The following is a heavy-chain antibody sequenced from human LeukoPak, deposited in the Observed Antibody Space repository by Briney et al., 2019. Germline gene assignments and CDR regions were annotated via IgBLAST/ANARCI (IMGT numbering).Heavy chain of an antibody. D-gene: IGHD1-26*01. CDR2: INPSGGST. J-gene: IGHJ4*02. CDR3: ARSSIVGATPPGY. Sequence: ASVKVSCKASGYTFTSYYMHWVRQAPGQGLEWMGIINPSGGSTSYAQKFQGRVTMTRDTSISTAYMELSRLRSDDTAVYYCARSSIVGATPPGYWGQGTLVTVSS. V-gene: IGHV1-46*01. CDR1: GYTFTSYY.